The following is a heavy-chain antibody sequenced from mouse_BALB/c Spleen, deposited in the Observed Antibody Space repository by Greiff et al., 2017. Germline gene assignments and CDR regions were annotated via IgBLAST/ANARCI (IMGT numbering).Heavy chain of an antibody. Sequence: QVQLQQPGAELVRPGASVKLSCKASGYTFTSYWINWVKQRPGQGLEWIGNIYPSDSYTNYNQKFKDKAILTVDQSSSTAYMQLNSPTSEDSAVYYCTRVRLRDYAMDYWGQGTSVTVSS. CDR3: TRVRLRDYAMDY. V-gene: IGHV1-69*02. CDR2: IYPSDSYT. CDR1: GYTFTSYW. J-gene: IGHJ4*01. D-gene: IGHD1-2*01.